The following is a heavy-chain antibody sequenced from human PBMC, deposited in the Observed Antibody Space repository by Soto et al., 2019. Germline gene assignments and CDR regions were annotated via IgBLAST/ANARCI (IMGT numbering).Heavy chain of an antibody. CDR1: GGSISSSSYY. Sequence: SETLSLTCTVSGGSISSSSYYWGWIRQPPGKGLEWIGSIYYSGSTYYNPSLKSRVTISVDTSKNQFSLKLSSVTAADTAVYYCARQGWYSDYWGQGTLVTVSS. CDR2: IYYSGST. D-gene: IGHD6-13*01. J-gene: IGHJ4*02. CDR3: ARQGWYSDY. V-gene: IGHV4-39*01.